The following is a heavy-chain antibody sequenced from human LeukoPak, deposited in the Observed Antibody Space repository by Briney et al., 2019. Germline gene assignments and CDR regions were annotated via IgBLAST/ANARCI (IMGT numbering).Heavy chain of an antibody. V-gene: IGHV3-21*01. CDR3: AREVVYYYGMDV. CDR2: ISSSSSYK. Sequence: GGSLRLSCAASGFTFSSYSMNWVRQAPGKGLEWVSSISSSSSYKYYADSVKGRFTISRDNAKNSLYLQMNNLRAEDTAVYYCAREVVYYYGMDVWGQGTTVTVSS. CDR1: GFTFSSYS. J-gene: IGHJ6*02.